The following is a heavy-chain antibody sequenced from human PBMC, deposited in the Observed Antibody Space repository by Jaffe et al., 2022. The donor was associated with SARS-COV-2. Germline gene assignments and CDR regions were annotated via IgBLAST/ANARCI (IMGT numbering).Heavy chain of an antibody. CDR1: GFTFGDYA. CDR2: IRSKAYGGTT. Sequence: EVQLVESGGGLVKPGRSLRLSCTASGFTFGDYAMSWFRQAPGKGLEWVGFIRSKAYGGTTEYAASVKGRFTISRDDSKSIAYLQMNSLKTEDTAVYYCTGVSELLLIDYFDYWGQGTLVTVSS. D-gene: IGHD1-26*01. V-gene: IGHV3-49*05. J-gene: IGHJ4*02. CDR3: TGVSELLLIDYFDY.